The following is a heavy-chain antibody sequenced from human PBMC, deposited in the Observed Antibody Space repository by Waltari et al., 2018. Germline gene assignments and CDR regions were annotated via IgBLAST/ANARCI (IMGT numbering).Heavy chain of an antibody. CDR2: IGGNSGST. Sequence: QVQLQESGPGLVKPSETLSLTCAVSGGSIGGYYWNWIRQIPGKGLDWIGYIGGNSGSTYYKSFVKSRITFATEKSRNQVSLRLNSVTAADTAIYYCARSPYTWNSRRFDVWGPGVLVIVSS. V-gene: IGHV4-59*12. D-gene: IGHD1-1*01. J-gene: IGHJ5*02. CDR1: GGSIGGYY. CDR3: ARSPYTWNSRRFDV.